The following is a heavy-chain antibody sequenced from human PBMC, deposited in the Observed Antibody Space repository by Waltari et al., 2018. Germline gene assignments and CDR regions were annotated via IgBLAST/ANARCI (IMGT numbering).Heavy chain of an antibody. CDR3: ARGIDFWSGYYPYYFDY. Sequence: TCAVYGGSFSGYYWSWIRQPPGKGLEWIGEINHSGSTNYNPSLKSRVTISVDTSKNQFSLKLSSVTAADTAVYYCARGIDFWSGYYPYYFDYWGQGTLVTVSS. V-gene: IGHV4-34*01. D-gene: IGHD3-3*01. CDR2: INHSGST. J-gene: IGHJ4*02. CDR1: GGSFSGYY.